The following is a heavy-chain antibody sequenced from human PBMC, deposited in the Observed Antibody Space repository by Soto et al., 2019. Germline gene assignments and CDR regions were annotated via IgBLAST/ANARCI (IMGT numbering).Heavy chain of an antibody. Sequence: PSETLSLTCAVSGGSISSGGYSWSWIRQPPGKGLEWIGYIYHGGSTYYNPSLNSRVTISLDRSSNQFSLRLSSVTAADTAVYYCARDHYDYGYFDYWGQGALVTVPQ. CDR3: ARDHYDYGYFDY. J-gene: IGHJ4*02. V-gene: IGHV4-30-2*01. D-gene: IGHD3-16*01. CDR1: GGSISSGGYS. CDR2: IYHGGST.